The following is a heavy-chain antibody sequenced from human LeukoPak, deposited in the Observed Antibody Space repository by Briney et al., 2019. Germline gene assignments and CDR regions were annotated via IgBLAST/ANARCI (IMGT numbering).Heavy chain of an antibody. V-gene: IGHV3-30*18. J-gene: IGHJ4*02. D-gene: IGHD6-19*01. CDR1: GFTFSGFG. CDR2: ISYDGSNK. Sequence: GGSLGLSCEASGFTFSGFGMHWVRQAPGKGLEWVAVISYDGSNKYYADSVKGRFTISRDNSKNTLFMQMNSLRPEDTAVYYCAKDKSIAVAGTSDYFDYWGQGTLVTVSS. CDR3: AKDKSIAVAGTSDYFDY.